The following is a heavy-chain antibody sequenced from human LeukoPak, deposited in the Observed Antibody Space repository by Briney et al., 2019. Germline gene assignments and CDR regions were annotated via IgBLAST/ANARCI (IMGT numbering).Heavy chain of an antibody. V-gene: IGHV4-34*01. CDR1: GGSFSGYY. CDR2: INHSGST. CDR3: ARERGYSYWSYFDY. D-gene: IGHD5-18*01. Sequence: PSETLSLTCAVYGGSFSGYYWSWIRQPPGKGLEWIGEINHSGSTNYNPPLKSRVPISVDTSKNQFSLKLSSVTAADTAVYYCARERGYSYWSYFDYWGQGTLVTVSS. J-gene: IGHJ4*02.